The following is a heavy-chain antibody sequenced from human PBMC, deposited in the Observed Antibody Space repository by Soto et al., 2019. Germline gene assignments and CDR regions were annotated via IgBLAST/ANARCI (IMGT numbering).Heavy chain of an antibody. Sequence: PWWSLRLSCSASVFICNNYAMNWFRQAPGKGLEWVSGIGGGKGDEKEYADSVKGRFTISRDSSKNALFLQLNSLRAEDTAVYYCAKDRMSDNGVWDAFDVWGPGAMVTVSS. CDR2: IGGGKGDEK. J-gene: IGHJ3*01. CDR1: VFICNNYA. CDR3: AKDRMSDNGVWDAFDV. D-gene: IGHD2-15*01. V-gene: IGHV3-23*01.